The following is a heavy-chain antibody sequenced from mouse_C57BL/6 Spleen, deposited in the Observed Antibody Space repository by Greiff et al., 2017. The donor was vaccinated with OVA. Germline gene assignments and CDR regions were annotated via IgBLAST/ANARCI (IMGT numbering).Heavy chain of an antibody. CDR3: ATNPHLYDGYMAWFAY. Sequence: VQLQQPGAELVKPGASVKVSCKASGYTFTSYWMHWVKQRPGQGLEWIGRIHPSDSDTNYNQKFKGKATLTVDKSSSTAYMQLSSLTSEDSAVYYCATNPHLYDGYMAWFAYWGQGTLVTVSA. D-gene: IGHD2-3*01. J-gene: IGHJ3*01. CDR2: IHPSDSDT. V-gene: IGHV1-74*01. CDR1: GYTFTSYW.